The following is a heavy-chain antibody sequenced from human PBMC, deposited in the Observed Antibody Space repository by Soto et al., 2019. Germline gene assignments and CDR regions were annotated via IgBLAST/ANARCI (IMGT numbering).Heavy chain of an antibody. Sequence: ASVKVSCKASGYTFTSYAMHWVRQAPGQRLEWMGWINAGNGNTKYSQKFQGRVTITRDTSASTAYMELSSLRSEDTAVYYCARDSAYGSGSPSGAFDIWGQGTMVTVSS. D-gene: IGHD3-10*01. CDR1: GYTFTSYA. CDR2: INAGNGNT. V-gene: IGHV1-3*01. J-gene: IGHJ3*02. CDR3: ARDSAYGSGSPSGAFDI.